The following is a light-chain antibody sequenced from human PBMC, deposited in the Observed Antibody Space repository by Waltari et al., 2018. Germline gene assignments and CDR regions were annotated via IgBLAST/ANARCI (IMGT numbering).Light chain of an antibody. V-gene: IGKV1-5*03. CDR3: QQYHYYRT. Sequence: DLQMTQSPSALSASICDRVTITCRASQSIDIWLAWYQQKPAKPPKNLIYKSSILQSGVPSRFSASGSGTEFTLTIANLQPDDSAVYYCQQYHYYRTFGQGTKVEV. CDR2: KSS. CDR1: QSIDIW. J-gene: IGKJ1*01.